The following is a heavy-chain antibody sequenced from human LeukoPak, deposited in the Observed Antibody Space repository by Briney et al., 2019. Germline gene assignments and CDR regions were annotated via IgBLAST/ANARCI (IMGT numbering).Heavy chain of an antibody. J-gene: IGHJ6*03. D-gene: IGHD3-9*01. CDR1: GYSFTNYW. CDR2: IYPGDSDT. Sequence: GESLKISCKGSGYSFTNYWIAWVRHMPGKGLEWMGIIYPGDSDTKYSPYFQGQVTISADKSIGTAYLQWSSLKASDTAMYYCARVPELRYFDWLLYRPYYMDVWGKGTTVTVSS. CDR3: ARVPELRYFDWLLYRPYYMDV. V-gene: IGHV5-51*01.